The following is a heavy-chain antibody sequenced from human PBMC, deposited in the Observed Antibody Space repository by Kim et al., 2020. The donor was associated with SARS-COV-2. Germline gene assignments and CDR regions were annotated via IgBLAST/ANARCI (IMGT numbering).Heavy chain of an antibody. Sequence: YVDSVKGRFTISRDNAKNSLYLQMNSLRAEDTAVYYCARDRIAAAGTLGYWGQGTLVTVSS. V-gene: IGHV3-7*03. J-gene: IGHJ4*02. CDR3: ARDRIAAAGTLGY. D-gene: IGHD6-13*01.